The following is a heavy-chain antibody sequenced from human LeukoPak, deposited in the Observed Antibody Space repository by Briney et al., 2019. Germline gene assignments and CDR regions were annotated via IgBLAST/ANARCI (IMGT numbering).Heavy chain of an antibody. Sequence: ASVKVSCKASGYTFTVYAMHWVRQAPGQRLEWMGWINAGNGNTKYSQKFQGRVTITRDTSASTAYMELSSLRSEDTAVFYCAREGLLLERAFDIWGQGTMVTVSS. V-gene: IGHV1-3*01. CDR2: INAGNGNT. CDR3: AREGLLLERAFDI. D-gene: IGHD1-26*01. CDR1: GYTFTVYA. J-gene: IGHJ3*02.